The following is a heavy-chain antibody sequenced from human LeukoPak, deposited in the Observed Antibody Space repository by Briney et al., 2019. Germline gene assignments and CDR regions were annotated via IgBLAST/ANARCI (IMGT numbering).Heavy chain of an antibody. V-gene: IGHV3-7*04. CDR3: VRQLDGTLDY. Sequence: GGSLRLSCAASGFTFSKYWMSWVRQAPGKGLEWVANINQDGGEKYYADSVEGRFTISRDNAKNSLDLQMNSLRAEDTAVYYCVRQLDGTLDYWGQGTLVTVSS. CDR2: INQDGGEK. J-gene: IGHJ4*02. D-gene: IGHD1-26*01. CDR1: GFTFSKYW.